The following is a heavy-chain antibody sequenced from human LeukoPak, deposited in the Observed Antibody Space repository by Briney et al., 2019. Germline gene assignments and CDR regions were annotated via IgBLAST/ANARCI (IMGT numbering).Heavy chain of an antibody. J-gene: IGHJ4*02. Sequence: GGSLRLSCEASGFTFSSYAMSWVRQAQGKGLEWVSSINPSGGSTYYADSVKGRFTISRDNSKNTVYLQMNSLRAEDTAVYYCAKAATHSYFDYWGQGTLVTVSS. CDR1: GFTFSSYA. V-gene: IGHV3-23*01. CDR3: AKAATHSYFDY. CDR2: INPSGGST.